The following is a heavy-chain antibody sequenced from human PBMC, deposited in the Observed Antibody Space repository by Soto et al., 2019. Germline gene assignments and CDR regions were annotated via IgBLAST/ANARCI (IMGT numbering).Heavy chain of an antibody. Sequence: ASVKVSCKGSGYSFTSYWIGWVRQMPGKGLEWMGIIYPGDSDTRYSPSFQGQVTISADKSICTAYLQWSSLKASDTAMYYCARPDCSGGSCYPLAFDIWGQGTMVTVSS. CDR3: ARPDCSGGSCYPLAFDI. CDR2: IYPGDSDT. J-gene: IGHJ3*02. CDR1: GYSFTSYW. D-gene: IGHD2-15*01. V-gene: IGHV5-51*01.